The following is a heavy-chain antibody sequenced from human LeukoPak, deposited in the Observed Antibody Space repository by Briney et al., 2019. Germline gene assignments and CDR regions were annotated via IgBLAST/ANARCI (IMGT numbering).Heavy chain of an antibody. CDR2: ISYDGSNK. CDR3: AKGGITGTEFDY. CDR1: GFTFSSYG. V-gene: IGHV3-30*18. D-gene: IGHD1-7*01. Sequence: GGSLRLSCAASGFTFSSYGMHWVRQAPGKGLEWVAVISYDGSNKYYADSVKGRFTISRDNSKNTLYLQMNSLRAEDTAVYYCAKGGITGTEFDYWGQGTLVTVSS. J-gene: IGHJ4*02.